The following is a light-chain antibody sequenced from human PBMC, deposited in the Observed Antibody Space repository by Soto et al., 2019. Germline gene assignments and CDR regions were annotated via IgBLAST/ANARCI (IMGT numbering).Light chain of an antibody. Sequence: DIQMTQSPSTLSASVGDRVTITCRASQSISSWLAWYQQKPGKAPKLLIYDASSLESGVPSRFSGSGSGTECTLTISSLQPDDFATYYCQQYNSYSWTFGQGTKVEFK. J-gene: IGKJ1*01. V-gene: IGKV1-5*01. CDR3: QQYNSYSWT. CDR1: QSISSW. CDR2: DAS.